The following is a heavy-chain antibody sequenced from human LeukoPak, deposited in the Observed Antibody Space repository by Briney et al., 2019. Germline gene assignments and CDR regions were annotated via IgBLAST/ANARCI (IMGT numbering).Heavy chain of an antibody. D-gene: IGHD3-10*01. J-gene: IGHJ3*02. CDR3: AREGGTMVRGVINAFDI. CDR2: IIPIFGTA. V-gene: IGHV1-69*13. CDR1: GGTFSSYA. Sequence: SVKVSCKASGGTFSSYAISWVRQAPGQGLEWMGGIIPIFGTANYAQKFQGRVTITADESTSTAYMELSSLRSEDTAVYYCAREGGTMVRGVINAFDIWGQGTVVTVSS.